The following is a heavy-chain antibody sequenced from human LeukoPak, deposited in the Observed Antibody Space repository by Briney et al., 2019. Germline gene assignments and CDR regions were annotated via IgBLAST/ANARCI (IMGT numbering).Heavy chain of an antibody. J-gene: IGHJ4*02. V-gene: IGHV4-39*07. CDR3: AKDGGSHLFDY. CDR2: IYYSGST. Sequence: SETLSLTCTVSGGSISSSSYYWGWIRQPPGKGLEWIGSIYYSGSTNYNPSLKSRVTISVDTSKNQFSLKLSSVTAADTAVYYCAKDGGSHLFDYWGQGALVTVSS. D-gene: IGHD1-26*01. CDR1: GGSISSSSYY.